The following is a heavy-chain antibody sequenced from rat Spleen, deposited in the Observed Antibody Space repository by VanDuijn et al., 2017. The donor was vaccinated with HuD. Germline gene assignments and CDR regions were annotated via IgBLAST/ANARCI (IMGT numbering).Heavy chain of an antibody. V-gene: IGHV2-13*01. CDR1: GFSLSNYG. CDR3: ARGDYSSPRGGY. D-gene: IGHD1-2*01. J-gene: IGHJ2*01. Sequence: QVQLKESGPGLVQPSQTLSLTCTVSGFSLSNYGVIWVRQPPGKGLEWMGGIWGDGSTDYNSALKSRLSISRDTSKSQVFLKMNSLQTEDTATYYCARGDYSSPRGGYWGQGVTVTVSS. CDR2: IWGDGST.